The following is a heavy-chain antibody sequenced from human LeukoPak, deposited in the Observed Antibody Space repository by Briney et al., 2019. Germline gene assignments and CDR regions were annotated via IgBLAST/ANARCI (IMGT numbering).Heavy chain of an antibody. D-gene: IGHD3-16*02. CDR2: IYTSGRT. CDR1: GGSISSYY. CDR3: ARDRDYVWGSYRPYFDY. Sequence: SETLSLTCTVSGGSISSYYWSWIRQPAGKGLEWSGRIYTSGRTNYNPSLKSRVTMSVDPSKNQFSQTLSPVTAADTAVYYCARDRDYVWGSYRPYFDYWGQGTLVTVSS. V-gene: IGHV4-4*07. J-gene: IGHJ4*02.